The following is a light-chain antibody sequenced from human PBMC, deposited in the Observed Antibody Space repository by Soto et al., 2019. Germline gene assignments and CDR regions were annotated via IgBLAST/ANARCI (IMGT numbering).Light chain of an antibody. CDR1: QSISIW. V-gene: IGKV1-5*03. CDR3: QHYNDYSWT. J-gene: IGKJ1*01. Sequence: DIHMTQSPSTLSASVGDRVTITCRASQSISIWLAWYQQKPGRAPNLLIYGTSSLESGVPSRFSGSGPGTEFTLTISSLQPDDFATYYCQHYNDYSWTFGQGTKVDIK. CDR2: GTS.